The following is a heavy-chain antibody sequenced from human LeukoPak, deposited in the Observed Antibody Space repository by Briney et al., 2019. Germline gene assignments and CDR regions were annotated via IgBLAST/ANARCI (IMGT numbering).Heavy chain of an antibody. CDR1: GGSISSYY. CDR3: AGILWFGELFGPINNYYYMDV. D-gene: IGHD3-10*01. J-gene: IGHJ6*03. Sequence: PSETLSLTCTVSGGSISSYYWSWIRQPPGKGLEWIGYIYYSGSTNYNPSLKSRATISVDTSKNQFSLKLSSVTAADTAVYYCAGILWFGELFGPINNYYYMDVWGKGTTVTVSS. V-gene: IGHV4-59*01. CDR2: IYYSGST.